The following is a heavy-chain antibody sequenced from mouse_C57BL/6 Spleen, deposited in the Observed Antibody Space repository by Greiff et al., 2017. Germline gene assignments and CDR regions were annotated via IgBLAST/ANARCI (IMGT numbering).Heavy chain of an antibody. Sequence: QVQLQQSGAELVRPGASVTLSCKASGYTFTDYEMHWVKQTPVHGLEWIGAIDPATGGTAYHQKFKGKAILTADKSSSTAYMELRSLTTEDSAVYYCTTLYYVSSYLYAMDYWGQGTSVTVSS. CDR2: IDPATGGT. CDR1: GYTFTDYE. V-gene: IGHV1-15*01. J-gene: IGHJ4*01. CDR3: TTLYYVSSYLYAMDY. D-gene: IGHD1-1*01.